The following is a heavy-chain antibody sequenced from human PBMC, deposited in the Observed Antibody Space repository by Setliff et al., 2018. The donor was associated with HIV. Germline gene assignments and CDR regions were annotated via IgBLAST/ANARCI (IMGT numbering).Heavy chain of an antibody. CDR2: INPSGGST. CDR1: GYTFTSYY. D-gene: IGHD3-22*01. J-gene: IGHJ4*02. CDR3: ARGRGRYYDSRSHLDY. Sequence: ASVKVSCNASGYTFTSYYIHWVRQAPGQGLEWMGRINPSGGSTSYAQKLQGRVTISRNTSISTAYMELSGLRSEDTAVYYCARGRGRYYDSRSHLDYWGQGTLVTVSS. V-gene: IGHV1-46*01.